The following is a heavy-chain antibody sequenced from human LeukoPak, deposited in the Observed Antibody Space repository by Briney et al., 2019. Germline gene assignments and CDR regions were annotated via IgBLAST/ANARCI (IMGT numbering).Heavy chain of an antibody. CDR2: IKRDGNEK. D-gene: IGHD3-10*01. CDR1: GFSFSRYR. V-gene: IGHV3-7*01. Sequence: GGSLRLSCAASGFSFSRYRMNWVRQAPGKGLEWVANIKRDGNEKNYVDSVKGRFSISRDNAKNSLYLQMGSLRAEDTAVYYCAKEGAYPIITYDSWGQGALVTVSS. J-gene: IGHJ5*01. CDR3: AKEGAYPIITYDS.